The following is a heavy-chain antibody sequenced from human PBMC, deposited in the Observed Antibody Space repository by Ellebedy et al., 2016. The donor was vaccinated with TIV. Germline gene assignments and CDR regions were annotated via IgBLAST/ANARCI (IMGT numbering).Heavy chain of an antibody. CDR1: GSSISSDY. CDR2: IYYSGST. J-gene: IGHJ3*02. CDR3: AFSAAMDAFDI. D-gene: IGHD2-2*01. V-gene: IGHV4-59*01. Sequence: SETLSLTCTVSGSSISSDYWSWIRQHPGKGLEWIGYIYYSGSTNYNPSLKSRVTISIDTSRKQFSLKLSSVTAADTAIYYCAFSAAMDAFDIWGQGTMVTVSS.